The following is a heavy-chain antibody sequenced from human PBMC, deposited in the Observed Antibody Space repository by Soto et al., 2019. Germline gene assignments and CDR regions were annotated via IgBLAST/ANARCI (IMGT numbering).Heavy chain of an antibody. CDR3: ARMGNGTGFPGWFDP. Sequence: QVQLVQSGAEVKKPGSSVKVSCKASGGTFSSYAISWVRQAPGQGLEWMGGIIPIFGTANYAQKFQGRVTNTAEESTSTAYMELSSLRSEDTAVYYCARMGNGTGFPGWFDPWGQGTLVTVSS. D-gene: IGHD3-10*01. CDR1: GGTFSSYA. V-gene: IGHV1-69*12. CDR2: IIPIFGTA. J-gene: IGHJ5*02.